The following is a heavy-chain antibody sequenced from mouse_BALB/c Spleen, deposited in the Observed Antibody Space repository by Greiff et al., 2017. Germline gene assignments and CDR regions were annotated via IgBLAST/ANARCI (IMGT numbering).Heavy chain of an antibody. D-gene: IGHD2-4*01. CDR1: GYAFTNYL. J-gene: IGHJ2*01. CDR2: INPGSGGT. V-gene: IGHV1-54*01. Sequence: QVQLQQSGAELVRPGTSVKVSCKASGYAFTNYLIEWVKQRPGQGLEWIGVINPGSGGTNYNEKFKGKATLTADKSSSTAYMQLSSLTSDDSAVDFCARGDYGSFDYWGQGTTLTVAS. CDR3: ARGDYGSFDY.